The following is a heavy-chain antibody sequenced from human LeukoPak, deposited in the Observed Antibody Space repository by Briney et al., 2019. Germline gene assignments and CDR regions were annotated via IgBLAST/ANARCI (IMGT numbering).Heavy chain of an antibody. CDR3: ARESLYSYGYELYYYYGMDV. D-gene: IGHD5-18*01. CDR1: GFTFSSYW. V-gene: IGHV3-7*03. J-gene: IGHJ6*02. Sequence: PGGSLRLSCAVSGFTFSSYWMSWVRQAPGKGLEWVANIKQDGSGKYYVDSVKGRFTISRDNAKNSLYLQMNSLRAEDTAVYYCARESLYSYGYELYYYYGMDVWGQGTTVTVSS. CDR2: IKQDGSGK.